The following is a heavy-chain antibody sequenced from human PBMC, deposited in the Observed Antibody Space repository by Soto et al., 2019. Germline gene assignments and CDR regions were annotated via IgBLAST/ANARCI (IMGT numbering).Heavy chain of an antibody. D-gene: IGHD5-18*01. J-gene: IGHJ4*02. V-gene: IGHV3-48*02. CDR1: GFTFSSYN. CDR2: ISSSSGTI. CDR3: ARPRGYSYVLPDY. Sequence: EVQLVESGGGLVQPGGSLRLPCSASGFTFSSYNMNWVRQAPGKGLEWVSYISSSSGTIYYADSVKGRFTISRDNAKNSLYLQMNSLRDEDTAVYYCARPRGYSYVLPDYWGQGTLVTVSS.